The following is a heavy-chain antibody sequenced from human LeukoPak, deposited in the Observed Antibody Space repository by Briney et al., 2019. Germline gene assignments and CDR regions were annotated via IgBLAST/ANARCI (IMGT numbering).Heavy chain of an antibody. CDR3: AKVTKTLAGFVFDY. D-gene: IGHD6-19*01. CDR1: GFTFNSYA. CDR2: ISGSGGST. Sequence: GGSLRLSCAASGFTFNSYAMSWVRQAPGKGLGWVSGISGSGGSTYYADSVKGRFTISRDNSKNTLYLQLNGLRAEDTAVYYCAKVTKTLAGFVFDYWGQGTLVTVSS. V-gene: IGHV3-23*01. J-gene: IGHJ4*02.